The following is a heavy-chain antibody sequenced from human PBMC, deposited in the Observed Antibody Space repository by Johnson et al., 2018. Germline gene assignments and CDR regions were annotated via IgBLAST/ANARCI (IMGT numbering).Heavy chain of an antibody. J-gene: IGHJ6*02. CDR1: GFTFSDYY. Sequence: VQLVESGGGLVKPGGSLRLSCAASGFTFSDYYMSWIRQAPGKGLEWVSVIYSGGSTYYAAPVKGRFTISSDNSKETLDLQMNSLRAEDTAVYYCARGKPLRYSYGTYYYYGMDVWGQGTTVTVSS. V-gene: IGHV3-66*01. CDR3: ARGKPLRYSYGTYYYYGMDV. D-gene: IGHD5-18*01. CDR2: IYSGGST.